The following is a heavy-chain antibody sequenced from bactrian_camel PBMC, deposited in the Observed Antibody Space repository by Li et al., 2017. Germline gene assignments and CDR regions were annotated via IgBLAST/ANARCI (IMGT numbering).Heavy chain of an antibody. Sequence: HVQLVESGGDSVQAGESLRLSCVSSPYTYSSVCMGWFRQAPGKEREAVATIYSDGNTYYADSVKGRFTISQDNAKNTVYLQMDSLKPEDTATYYCAATRGPLLVRLAFEEGRYTSLGQGTQVTVS. J-gene: IGHJ6*01. CDR2: IYSDGNT. CDR1: PYTYSSVC. CDR3: AATRGPLLVRLAFEEGRYTS. D-gene: IGHD1*01. V-gene: IGHV3-3*01.